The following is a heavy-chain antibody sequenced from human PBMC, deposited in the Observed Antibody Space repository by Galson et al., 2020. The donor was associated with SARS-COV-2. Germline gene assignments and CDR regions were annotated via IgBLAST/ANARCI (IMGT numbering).Heavy chain of an antibody. CDR3: ARLTGPSWRDAFDI. Sequence: ASETLSLTCTVSGGSISSSYWSWIRQPPGRELESIGYIHYSGTTNYNPSLKSRVTISVDTSKNQFSLNLSSVTAADTALYYCARLTGPSWRDAFDIWGQGTMVTVSS. D-gene: IGHD2-2*01. CDR2: IHYSGTT. J-gene: IGHJ3*02. CDR1: GGSISSSY. V-gene: IGHV4-59*01.